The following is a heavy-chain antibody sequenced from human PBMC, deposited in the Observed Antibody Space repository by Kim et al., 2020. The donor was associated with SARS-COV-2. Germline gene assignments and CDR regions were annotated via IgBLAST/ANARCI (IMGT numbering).Heavy chain of an antibody. J-gene: IGHJ4*02. CDR1: GFTFSSYW. D-gene: IGHD3-10*01. CDR3: ARGYYYGSGSPDY. CDR2: IKQDGSEK. V-gene: IGHV3-7*01. Sequence: GGSLRLSCAASGFTFSSYWMSWVRQAPGKGLEWLANIKQDGSEKYYVDSVKGRFTISRDNAKNSLYLQMSSLRAEDTAVYYCARGYYYGSGSPDYWGQGTLVTVSS.